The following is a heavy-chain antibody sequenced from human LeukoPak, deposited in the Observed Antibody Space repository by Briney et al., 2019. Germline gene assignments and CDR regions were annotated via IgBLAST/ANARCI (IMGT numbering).Heavy chain of an antibody. V-gene: IGHV4-39*01. CDR1: GGSISSSNNY. CDR3: ARHEEEDGYNAKTFDY. Sequence: SETLSLTCTVSGGSISSSNNYWGWVRQPPGKGLECIGRIYYGGTTYYNPSLKSRVTISVDTSKNQFSLKLSSVIAADTAVYYCARHEEEDGYNAKTFDYWGQGTLVTVSS. CDR2: IYYGGTT. D-gene: IGHD5-24*01. J-gene: IGHJ4*02.